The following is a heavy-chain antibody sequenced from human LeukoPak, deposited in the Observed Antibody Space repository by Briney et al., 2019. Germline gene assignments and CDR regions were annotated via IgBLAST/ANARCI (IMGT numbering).Heavy chain of an antibody. J-gene: IGHJ4*02. CDR3: ARVLIAAAGLYYFDY. V-gene: IGHV3-11*01. Sequence: PGGSLRLSCAASGFTFSDYYMSWIRQAPGKGLEWVSYISSSGSTIYYADSVKGRFTISRDNAKNSLYLQMNSLRAEDTAVYYCARVLIAAAGLYYFDYWGQGTLVTVSS. CDR2: ISSSGSTI. D-gene: IGHD6-13*01. CDR1: GFTFSDYY.